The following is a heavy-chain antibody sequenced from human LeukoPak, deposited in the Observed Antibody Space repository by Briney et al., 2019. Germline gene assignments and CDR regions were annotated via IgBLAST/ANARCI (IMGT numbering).Heavy chain of an antibody. CDR1: GGSFSGYY. V-gene: IGHV4-34*01. J-gene: IGHJ4*02. D-gene: IGHD5-24*01. CDR3: ARRHHNWDY. CDR2: INHSGST. Sequence: RASETLSLTCAVYGGSFSGYYWSWIRQPPGKGLEWIGEINHSGSTNYNPSLKSRVTISVDTSKNQFSLKLSSVTAADTAVYYCARRHHNWDYWGQGALVTVSS.